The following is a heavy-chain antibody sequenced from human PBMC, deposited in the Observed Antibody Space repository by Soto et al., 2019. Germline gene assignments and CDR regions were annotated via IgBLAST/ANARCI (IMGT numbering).Heavy chain of an antibody. V-gene: IGHV1-69*01. D-gene: IGHD5-12*01. CDR3: ARALPGYSGYDQNFDY. CDR1: GGTFSSYA. J-gene: IGHJ4*02. Sequence: QVQLVQSGAEVKKPGSSVKVSCKASGGTFSSYAISWVRQAPGQGLEWMGGIIPIFGTANYEQKFQGRVTITADESTSTAYMELSSLRSEDTAVYYCARALPGYSGYDQNFDYWGQGTLVTVSS. CDR2: IIPIFGTA.